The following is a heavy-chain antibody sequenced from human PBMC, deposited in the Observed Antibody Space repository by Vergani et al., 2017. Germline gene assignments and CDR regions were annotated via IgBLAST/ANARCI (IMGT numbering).Heavy chain of an antibody. D-gene: IGHD2-2*01. CDR1: GFGFKNFA. CDR2: ISKDGTHD. J-gene: IGHJ4*02. V-gene: IGHV3-30*03. Sequence: QVSLVESGGGVVQPGRSLTLTCSASGFGFKNFAMHWVRQAPGKGLEWVATISKDGTHDYYEPSVRGRFAVSRDNFKNTLYLQMDRLTTDDTAVYYCAREGESVVEPAAIGYWGQGTLVTVSS. CDR3: AREGESVVEPAAIGY.